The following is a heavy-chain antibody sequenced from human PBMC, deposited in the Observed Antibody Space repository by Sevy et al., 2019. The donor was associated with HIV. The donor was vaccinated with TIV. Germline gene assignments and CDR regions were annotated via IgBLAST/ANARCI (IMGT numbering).Heavy chain of an antibody. J-gene: IGHJ4*02. D-gene: IGHD3-22*01. Sequence: GGSLRLSCAASGFTFDDYGMTWVRQAPGKGLEWVSGINWNGGNTGYADSVKGRFTISRDNAKNSLYLQMNSLRAEDTALYHCARRIRYDSSGCGFYFDHWGQGTLVTVSS. CDR3: ARRIRYDSSGCGFYFDH. V-gene: IGHV3-20*01. CDR1: GFTFDDYG. CDR2: INWNGGNT.